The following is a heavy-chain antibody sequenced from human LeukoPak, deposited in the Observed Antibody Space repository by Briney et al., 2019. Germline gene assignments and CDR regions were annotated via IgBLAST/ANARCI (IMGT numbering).Heavy chain of an antibody. CDR1: GGSVSSSTYY. CDR2: IYYTGSS. J-gene: IGHJ4*02. V-gene: IGHV4-39*01. D-gene: IGHD3-9*01. CDR3: ARLSKGRYFDYIFDF. Sequence: SETLSLTCAVSGGSVSSSTYYWGWIRQPPGKGLEWIGNIYYTGSSYYNPSLKSRVTMSVDTSKNQFSLKVNSVTAADTAVYYCARLSKGRYFDYIFDFWGQGTLLTVSS.